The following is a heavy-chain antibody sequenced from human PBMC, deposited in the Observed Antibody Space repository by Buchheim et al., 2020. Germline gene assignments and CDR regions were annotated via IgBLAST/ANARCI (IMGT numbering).Heavy chain of an antibody. Sequence: QVQLQQWGAGLLKPSETLSLTCAVYGGSFSDYSWSWIRQPPGKGLEWIGEINHSGSTNCNPSLKSRVTISVDTSKNQFSLKLTFVTAADTAVYYCASWRSPNRERGQDFWGQGTL. V-gene: IGHV4-34*01. CDR3: ASWRSPNRERGQDF. D-gene: IGHD1-1*01. CDR2: INHSGST. J-gene: IGHJ4*02. CDR1: GGSFSDYS.